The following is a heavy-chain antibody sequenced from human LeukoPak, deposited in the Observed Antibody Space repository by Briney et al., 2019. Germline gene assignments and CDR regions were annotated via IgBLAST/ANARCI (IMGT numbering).Heavy chain of an antibody. J-gene: IGHJ6*03. CDR2: IYTSGST. V-gene: IGHV4-4*07. Sequence: SETLSLTCTVSGGSISSYYWSWIRQPAGKGLEWIGRIYTSGSTNYNPSLKSRVTMSVDTSQNQFSLKLSTVTAADTAVYYCARGGYSYGSFFYYMDAWGKGTTVTISS. CDR1: GGSISSYY. CDR3: ARGGYSYGSFFYYMDA. D-gene: IGHD5-18*01.